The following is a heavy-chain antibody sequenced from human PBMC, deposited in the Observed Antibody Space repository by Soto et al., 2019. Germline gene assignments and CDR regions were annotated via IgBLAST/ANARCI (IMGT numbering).Heavy chain of an antibody. Sequence: GESLKISCRGPEYSFTSYWIGWVRQMPGKGLEWMGIIHPRDSDTRYSPSFQGQVTISADMSISTAYLLWNSLKASDTAMYYCARLDYGSGSHLYYFDYWGQGTPVTVSS. J-gene: IGHJ4*02. CDR2: IHPRDSDT. V-gene: IGHV5-51*01. CDR1: EYSFTSYW. D-gene: IGHD3-10*01. CDR3: ARLDYGSGSHLYYFDY.